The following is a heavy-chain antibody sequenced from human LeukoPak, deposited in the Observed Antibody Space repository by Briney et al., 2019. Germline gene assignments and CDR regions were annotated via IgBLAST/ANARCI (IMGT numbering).Heavy chain of an antibody. J-gene: IGHJ4*02. CDR1: GDSISSYS. Sequence: SETLSLTCTVSGDSISSYSWNWIRQPTGKGLEWIGRTYPSGTTNYNPSLKSRVTMSVDTSKNQFSLRLSSVTAADTAVYYCAREKYSSSPYFDYWGQGTLVTVSS. CDR3: AREKYSSSPYFDY. CDR2: TYPSGTT. D-gene: IGHD6-6*01. V-gene: IGHV4-4*07.